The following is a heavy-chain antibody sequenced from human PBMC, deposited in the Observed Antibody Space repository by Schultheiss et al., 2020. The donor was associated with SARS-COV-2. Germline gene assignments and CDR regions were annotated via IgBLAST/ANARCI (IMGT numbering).Heavy chain of an antibody. Sequence: SETLSLTCTVSGGSISSGGYYWSWIRQHPGKGLEWIGYIYYSGSTYYNPSLKSLVTISVDTSKNQFSLKLSSVTAADTAVYYCARVVMRVSGSGSTGGYYFYGMDVWGQGTTVTVSS. D-gene: IGHD3-10*01. V-gene: IGHV4-31*01. CDR2: IYYSGST. J-gene: IGHJ6*02. CDR3: ARVVMRVSGSGSTGGYYFYGMDV. CDR1: GGSISSGGYY.